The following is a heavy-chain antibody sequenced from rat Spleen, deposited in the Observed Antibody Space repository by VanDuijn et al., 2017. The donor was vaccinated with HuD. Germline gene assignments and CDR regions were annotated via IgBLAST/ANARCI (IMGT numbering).Heavy chain of an antibody. Sequence: EVKLVESGGGLVQPGRSLKLSCAASGFNFNDYWMDWVRQAPGKGLEWIGEINKDSSTIKYTPSLKDKFTISRDNAQNTLYLQMTKLGSEDTAIYYCVRGEFGVQYWGQGVMVTVSS. CDR3: VRGEFGVQY. CDR2: INKDSSTI. J-gene: IGHJ2*01. V-gene: IGHV4-2*01. D-gene: IGHD4-3*01. CDR1: GFNFNDYW.